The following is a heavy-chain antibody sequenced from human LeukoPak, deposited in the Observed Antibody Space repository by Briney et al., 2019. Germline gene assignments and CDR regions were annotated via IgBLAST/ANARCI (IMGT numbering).Heavy chain of an antibody. V-gene: IGHV1-69*13. CDR1: GGTFSRYA. CDR3: ASSHLVYDYGDPDAFDI. J-gene: IGHJ3*02. Sequence: SMKVSCKASGGTFSRYAISWVRQAPGQGLEWMGGIIPIFGTANYAQKFQGRVTITADESTSTAYMELSSLRSEDTAVYYCASSHLVYDYGDPDAFDIWGQGTMVTVSS. D-gene: IGHD4-17*01. CDR2: IIPIFGTA.